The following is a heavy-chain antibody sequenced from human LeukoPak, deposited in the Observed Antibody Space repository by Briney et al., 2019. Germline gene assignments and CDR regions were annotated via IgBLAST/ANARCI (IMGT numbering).Heavy chain of an antibody. J-gene: IGHJ4*02. CDR1: GFTFSSYA. CDR2: ISYDGSNK. V-gene: IGHV3-30-3*01. Sequence: GGSLRLSCAASGFTFSSYAMHWVRQAPGKGLEWVAVISYDGSNKYYADSVKGRFTISRDNSKNTLYLQMNSLRAEDTAVYYCAKAKTGTNFCDDYWGQGTLVTVSS. D-gene: IGHD1-7*01. CDR3: AKAKTGTNFCDDY.